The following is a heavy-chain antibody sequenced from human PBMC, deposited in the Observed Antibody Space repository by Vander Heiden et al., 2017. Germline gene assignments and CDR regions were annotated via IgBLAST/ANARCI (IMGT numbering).Heavy chain of an antibody. D-gene: IGHD2-2*01. V-gene: IGHV1-69*10. J-gene: IGHJ6*02. CDR1: GGTFSSYA. CDR3: ARGTRYCSSTSCHPAWRYYYYYGMDV. Sequence: QVQLVQSGAEVKKPGSSVTVSCKASGGTFSSYAISWVRQAPGQGLEWMGGFIPILGIANYAQKFQGRVTITADKSTSTAYMELSSLRSEDTAVYYCARGTRYCSSTSCHPAWRYYYYYGMDVWGQGTTVTVSS. CDR2: FIPILGIA.